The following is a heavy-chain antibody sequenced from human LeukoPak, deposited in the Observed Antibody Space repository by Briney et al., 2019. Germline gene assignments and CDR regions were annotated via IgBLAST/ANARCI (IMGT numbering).Heavy chain of an antibody. CDR3: ARTGDYYDSSGSN. Sequence: PSETLSLTCTVSGGSISSSSNYWGWIRQPPGKGLEWIGSIYYSGSTYYNPSLKSRVTISVDTSKNQFSLKLSSVTAADTAVYYCARTGDYYDSSGSNWGQGTLVTVSS. CDR1: GGSISSSSNY. CDR2: IYYSGST. J-gene: IGHJ4*02. D-gene: IGHD3-22*01. V-gene: IGHV4-39*01.